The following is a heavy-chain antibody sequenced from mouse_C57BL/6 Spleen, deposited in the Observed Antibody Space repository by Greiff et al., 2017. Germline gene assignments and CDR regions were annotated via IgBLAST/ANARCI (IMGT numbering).Heavy chain of an antibody. CDR3: ARFGKVVAPYAMDY. J-gene: IGHJ4*01. CDR2: IDPSDSYT. V-gene: IGHV1-69*01. D-gene: IGHD1-1*01. CDR1: GYTFTSYW. Sequence: QVQLQQPGAELVMPGASVKLSCKASGYTFTSYWMHWVKQRPGQGLEWIGEIDPSDSYTNYNQQFKGKSTLTVDKSSSTAYMQLSRLTSEDSAVYYCARFGKVVAPYAMDYWGQGTSVTVSS.